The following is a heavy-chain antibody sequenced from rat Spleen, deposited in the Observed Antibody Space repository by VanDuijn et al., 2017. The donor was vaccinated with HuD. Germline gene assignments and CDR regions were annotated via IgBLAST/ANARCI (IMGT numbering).Heavy chain of an antibody. CDR2: IWGDGST. V-gene: IGHV2-1*01. CDR3: ARLTIGS. CDR1: GFSLTSNS. J-gene: IGHJ2*01. Sequence: QVQLKESGPGLVQPSQTLSLTCTVSGFSLTSNSVHWVRQPPGKGLEWMGGIWGDGSTDYNSALKSRLSISRDTSKSQVFLKMNSLRTEDTAMYFCARLTIGSWGQGVMVTVSS. D-gene: IGHD1-3*01.